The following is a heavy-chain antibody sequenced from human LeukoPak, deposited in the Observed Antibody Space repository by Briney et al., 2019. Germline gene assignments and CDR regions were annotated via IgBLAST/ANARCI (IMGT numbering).Heavy chain of an antibody. Sequence: SESLSLTCSVSGDSIGSGDKYWSWMRQPPGKGLEWIGYINYSGNTYYNPSLKSRVTISVDTSKNQFSLKLNSVTDADTAVYFCARRGGGCSGGICYFLFDFWGQGALVTVSA. CDR2: INYSGNT. J-gene: IGHJ4*02. CDR1: GDSIGSGDKY. V-gene: IGHV4-30-4*01. D-gene: IGHD2-15*01. CDR3: ARRGGGCSGGICYFLFDF.